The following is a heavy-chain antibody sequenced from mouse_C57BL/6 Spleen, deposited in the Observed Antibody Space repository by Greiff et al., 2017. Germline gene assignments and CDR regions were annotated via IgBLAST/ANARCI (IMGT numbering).Heavy chain of an antibody. V-gene: IGHV1-64*01. Sequence: QVQLQQPGAELVKPGASVKLSCKASGYTFTSYWMHWVKQRPGQGLEWIGMIHPNSGSTNYNEKFKGKATLTVDKSSSTAYMQLSSLTSEDSAVDSCARSQASYWDVDVWGTGTTVTVSS. J-gene: IGHJ1*03. CDR2: IHPNSGST. CDR1: GYTFTSYW. D-gene: IGHD3-2*02. CDR3: ARSQASYWDVDV.